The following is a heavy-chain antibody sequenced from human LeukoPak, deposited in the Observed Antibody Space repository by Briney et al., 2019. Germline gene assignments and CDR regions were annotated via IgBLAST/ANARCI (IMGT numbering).Heavy chain of an antibody. CDR1: GGSISSYY. J-gene: IGHJ3*01. V-gene: IGHV4-59*08. Sequence: SETLSLTCTVSGGSISSYYWSWIRQPPGKGLEWIGYIYYSGSTNYNPSLKSRVTISVDTSKNQFSLKLSSVTAADTAVYYCASPDQKAALDLWGQGTMVTVSS. CDR3: ASPDQKAALDL. CDR2: IYYSGST.